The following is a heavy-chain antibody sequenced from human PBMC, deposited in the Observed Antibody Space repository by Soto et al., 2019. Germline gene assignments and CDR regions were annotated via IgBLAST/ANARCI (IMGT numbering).Heavy chain of an antibody. V-gene: IGHV4-34*01. CDR2: INHSGST. J-gene: IGHJ3*02. CDR3: AGRGYFDWLLEGSAFDI. D-gene: IGHD3-9*01. CDR1: GGSFSGYY. Sequence: ASETLSLTCAVYGGSFSGYYWSWIRQPPGKGLEWIGEINHSGSTNYNPSLKSRVTISVDTSKNQFSLKLSSVTAADTAVYYCAGRGYFDWLLEGSAFDIWGQGTMVTVSS.